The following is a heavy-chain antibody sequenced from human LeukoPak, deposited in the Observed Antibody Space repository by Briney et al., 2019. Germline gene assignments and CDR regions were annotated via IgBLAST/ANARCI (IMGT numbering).Heavy chain of an antibody. CDR2: ISPEDSDT. V-gene: IGHV5-51*01. CDR3: ARYRGDYVSLPSPFDY. CDR1: GYSFTDYW. Sequence: GESLKISGKGSGYSFTDYWIGWVRQMPGKGLEWMGIISPEDSDTRYSPSFQGQVTISADESISTAYLQWSSLKASDTALYYCARYRGDYVSLPSPFDYWGQGTLVTVSS. D-gene: IGHD4-17*01. J-gene: IGHJ4*02.